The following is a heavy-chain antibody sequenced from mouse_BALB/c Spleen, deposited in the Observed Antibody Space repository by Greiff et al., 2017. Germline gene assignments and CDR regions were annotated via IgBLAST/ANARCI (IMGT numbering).Heavy chain of an antibody. Sequence: EVQLVESGPGLVKPSQSLSLTCSVTGYSITSGYYWNWIRQFPGNKLEWMGYISYDGSNNYNPSLKNRISITRDTSKNQFFLKLNSVTTEDTATYYCAREGETFFDYWGQGTTLTVSS. CDR1: GYSITSGYY. J-gene: IGHJ2*01. CDR2: ISYDGSN. V-gene: IGHV3-6*02. CDR3: AREGETFFDY.